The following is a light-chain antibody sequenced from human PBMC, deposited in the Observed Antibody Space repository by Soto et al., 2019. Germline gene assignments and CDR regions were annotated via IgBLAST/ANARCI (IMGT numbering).Light chain of an antibody. J-gene: IGLJ1*01. CDR3: PVWGSNNEHYV. CDR2: YDS. V-gene: IGLV3-21*04. CDR1: NIGSKS. Sequence: SYELTQPPSVSVAPGKTARITCGGNNIGSKSVHWYQQKPGQAPVLVIYYDSDRPSGIPERFSGSNSGNTATLTISRVEAGDEGDYYCPVWGSNNEHYVFGTGTKLTVL.